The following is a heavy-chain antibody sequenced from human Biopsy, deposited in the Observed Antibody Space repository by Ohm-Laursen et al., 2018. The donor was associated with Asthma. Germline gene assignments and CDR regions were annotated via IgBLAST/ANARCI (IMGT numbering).Heavy chain of an antibody. CDR1: GYTFINYA. Sequence: GASVKVSCKASGYTFINYAIHWVRQAPGHSLEWMGWINAANGNTKYSQKFQGRLTISRDTSASTAYMDLSSLRSEDTAAYYCARTYFDFLTGQVHDAFAMWGQGTMVTVSS. J-gene: IGHJ3*02. V-gene: IGHV1-3*01. CDR3: ARTYFDFLTGQVHDAFAM. D-gene: IGHD3-9*01. CDR2: INAANGNT.